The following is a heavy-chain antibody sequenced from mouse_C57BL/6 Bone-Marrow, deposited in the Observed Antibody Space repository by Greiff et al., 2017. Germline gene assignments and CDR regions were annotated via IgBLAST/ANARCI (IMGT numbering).Heavy chain of an antibody. J-gene: IGHJ1*03. CDR3: ARRKNYYGSSYRYFDV. CDR1: DSEVFPIAY. V-gene: IGHV15-2*01. Sequence: IQLQQSGSELRSPGSSVKLSCKDFDSEVFPIAYMSWVRQKPGHGFEWIGGILPSIGRTIYGEKFEDKATLDADTLSNTAYLELNSLTSEDSAIYYCARRKNYYGSSYRYFDVWGTGTTVTVSS. CDR2: ILPSIGRT. D-gene: IGHD1-1*01.